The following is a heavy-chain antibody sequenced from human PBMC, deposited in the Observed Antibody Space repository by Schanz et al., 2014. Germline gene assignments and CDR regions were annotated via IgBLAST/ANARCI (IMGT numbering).Heavy chain of an antibody. CDR3: ARGRARQLVHWFDP. V-gene: IGHV3-33*08. J-gene: IGHJ5*02. CDR1: GFTLSDYD. D-gene: IGHD6-13*01. Sequence: QVQLVESGGGLVKPGGSLRLSCAASGFTLSDYDMSWIRQAPGKGLEWVAVVCYDGSKKYYADSVKGRFTTSRDNSKNTMYLQMNSLRAEDTAVYYCARGRARQLVHWFDPWGQGTLVTVS. CDR2: VCYDGSKK.